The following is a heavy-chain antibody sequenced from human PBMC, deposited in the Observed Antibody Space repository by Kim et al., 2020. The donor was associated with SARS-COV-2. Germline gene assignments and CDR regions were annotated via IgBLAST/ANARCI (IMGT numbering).Heavy chain of an antibody. CDR2: INHSGST. Sequence: SETLSLTCAVYGGSFSGYYWSWIRQPPGKGLEWIGEINHSGSTNHNPSLKSRVTISVETSKNQFSLKLSSVTAADTAVYYCARGTRQWLVRGPYYYYMDVWGKGTTVTVSS. J-gene: IGHJ6*03. V-gene: IGHV4-34*01. D-gene: IGHD6-19*01. CDR1: GGSFSGYY. CDR3: ARGTRQWLVRGPYYYYMDV.